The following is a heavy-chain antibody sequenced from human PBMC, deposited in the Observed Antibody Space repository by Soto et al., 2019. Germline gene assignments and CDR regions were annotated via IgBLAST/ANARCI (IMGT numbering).Heavy chain of an antibody. CDR3: ARPGAEIYYYYGMDV. CDR1: GYSFTSYW. CDR2: IDPSDSYT. J-gene: IGHJ6*02. Sequence: GESLKISCKGSGYSFTSYWISWVRQMPGKGLEWMGRIDPSDSYTNYSPSFQGHVTISADKSISTAYLQWSSLKASDTAMYYCARPGAEIYYYYGMDVWGQGTTVTVSS. D-gene: IGHD7-27*01. V-gene: IGHV5-10-1*01.